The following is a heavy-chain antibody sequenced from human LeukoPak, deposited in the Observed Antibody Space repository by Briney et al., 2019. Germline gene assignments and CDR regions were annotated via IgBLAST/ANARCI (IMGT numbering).Heavy chain of an antibody. CDR3: ARDNGFYFVAGTFDY. CDR1: GFTFSSYA. D-gene: IGHD6-19*01. J-gene: IGHJ4*02. V-gene: IGHV3-30*04. Sequence: GRSLILSCAASGFTFSSYAMHWVRQAPGKGLEWVAVISYDGSNKYYADSVKGRFTISRDNSKNTLYLQMNSLRAEDTAVYYCARDNGFYFVAGTFDYWGQGTLVTVSS. CDR2: ISYDGSNK.